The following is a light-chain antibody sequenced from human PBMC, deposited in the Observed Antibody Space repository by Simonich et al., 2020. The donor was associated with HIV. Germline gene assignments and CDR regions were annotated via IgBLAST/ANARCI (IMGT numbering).Light chain of an antibody. V-gene: IGLV1-40*01. Sequence: QSVLTQPPSVSGAPGQRVTMSCTGSSSNIGAGYDVQWYQQLPGTAPKLLIYRNSNRPSGVPDRFSGSKSGTSASLAITGLQAEDEADYYCCSYAGSSTWVFGGGTKLTVL. CDR2: RNS. CDR1: SSNIGAGYD. J-gene: IGLJ3*02. CDR3: CSYAGSSTWV.